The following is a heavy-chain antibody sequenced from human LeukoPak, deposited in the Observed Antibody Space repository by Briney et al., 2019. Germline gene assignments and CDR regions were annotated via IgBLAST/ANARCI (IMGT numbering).Heavy chain of an antibody. J-gene: IGHJ6*03. D-gene: IGHD3-10*01. CDR2: ISGSGCST. CDR3: AKARGVTMVRGPYYYYYMDV. Sequence: PGGPLRLPCVASGFTFSSYAMSGLRQAPGKGLEWVSAISGSGCSTYYADSVKGRFTISRDNSKNTLYLQMNSLRAEDTAVYYCAKARGVTMVRGPYYYYYMDVWGKGTTVTVSS. V-gene: IGHV3-23*01. CDR1: GFTFSSYA.